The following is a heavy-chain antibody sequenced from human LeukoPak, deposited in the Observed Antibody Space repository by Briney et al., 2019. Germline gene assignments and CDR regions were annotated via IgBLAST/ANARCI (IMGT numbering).Heavy chain of an antibody. CDR3: ARVQPIYDYSGYYAY. D-gene: IGHD3-22*01. CDR2: ISAYNGNT. J-gene: IGHJ4*02. CDR1: GYTFTSYG. Sequence: ASVKVSCKTSGYTFTSYGISWVRQAPGQGLEWMGWISAYNGNTNYAQTLKGRVTMTTNTSTNTAYMELRSLRSDDTAVYYCARVQPIYDYSGYYAYWGQGTLVTVSS. V-gene: IGHV1-18*01.